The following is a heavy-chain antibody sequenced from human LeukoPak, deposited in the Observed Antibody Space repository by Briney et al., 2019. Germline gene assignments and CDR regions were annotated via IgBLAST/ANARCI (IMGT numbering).Heavy chain of an antibody. V-gene: IGHV3-30*18. CDR1: GFIFSSYS. CDR2: VSTAGTIK. Sequence: PGGSLRLSCAASGFIFSSYSMHWVHQAPGRGLEWVAVVSTAGTIKYYADSMKGRFTVSRDNSKNTVDLQMNSLRVEDTAVYYCAKGRTLVGGSTRSYDYWGQGTLVTVSS. CDR3: AKGRTLVGGSTRSYDY. J-gene: IGHJ4*02. D-gene: IGHD1-26*01.